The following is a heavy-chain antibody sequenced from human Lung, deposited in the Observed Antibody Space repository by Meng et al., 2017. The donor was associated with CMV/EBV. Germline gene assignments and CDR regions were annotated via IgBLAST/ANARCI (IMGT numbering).Heavy chain of an antibody. V-gene: IGHV3-33*06. D-gene: IGHD4-11*01. CDR2: IWYDGSSK. J-gene: IGHJ4*02. CDR1: GFTFRNFG. Sequence: SXKISXAASGFTFRNFGMHWVRQAPGKGLEWVAVIWYDGSSKYYADSVKGRFTISRDNSKNTLFLLMNSLRAEDTAAYYCAKEDPNTVSFDYWGQGTXVTVSS. CDR3: AKEDPNTVSFDY.